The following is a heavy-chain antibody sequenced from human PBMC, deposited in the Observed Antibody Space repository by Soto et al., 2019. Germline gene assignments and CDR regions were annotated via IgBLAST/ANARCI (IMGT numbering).Heavy chain of an antibody. V-gene: IGHV3-30*18. D-gene: IGHD3-10*01. J-gene: IGHJ4*02. CDR2: ISYDGSNK. Sequence: GGSLRLSCAASGFTFSSYGMHWVRQAPGKGLEWVVVISYDGSNKYYADSVKGRFTISRDNSKNTLYLQMNSLRAEDTAVYYCAKDELRTSWGQGTLVTVSS. CDR1: GFTFSSYG. CDR3: AKDELRTS.